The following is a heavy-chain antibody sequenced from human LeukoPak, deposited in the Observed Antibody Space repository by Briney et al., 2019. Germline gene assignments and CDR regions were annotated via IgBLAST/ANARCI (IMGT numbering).Heavy chain of an antibody. CDR1: GFSLSTPEMC. CDR3: ARMTPDSPSFDY. CDR2: IDWDDDK. V-gene: IGHV2-70*17. Sequence: ESGPALVKPTQTLTLTCTSSGFSLSTPEMCVTWIRQPPGKALEWLARIDWDDDKFYSPSLRTRLTISKDTPKNQVVLRMTNKDPVDTGTYYCARMTPDSPSFDYWGQGALITVSS. D-gene: IGHD2-15*01. J-gene: IGHJ4*02.